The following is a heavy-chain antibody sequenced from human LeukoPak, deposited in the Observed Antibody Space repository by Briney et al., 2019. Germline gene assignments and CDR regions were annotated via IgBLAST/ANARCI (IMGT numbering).Heavy chain of an antibody. CDR3: ATLVSAGKTGYFDY. J-gene: IGHJ4*02. CDR1: GYTFTSYG. V-gene: IGHV1-18*01. CDR2: ISAYNGNT. Sequence: ASVKVSCKASGYTFTSYGISWVRQAPGQGLEWMGWISAYNGNTNYAQKLQGRVTMTTDTSTSTAYMELSSLRSEDTAVYYCATLVSAGKTGYFDYWGQGTLVTVSS. D-gene: IGHD6-13*01.